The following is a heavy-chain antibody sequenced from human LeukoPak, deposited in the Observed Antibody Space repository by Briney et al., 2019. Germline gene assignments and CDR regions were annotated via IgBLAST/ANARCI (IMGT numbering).Heavy chain of an antibody. CDR3: ARKPIINNAWYYFDY. CDR2: VYYSGSA. CDR1: GYSISSGYY. V-gene: IGHV4-38-2*02. Sequence: SETLSLTCTVSGYSISSGYYWGWIRQPPGKGLEWIGNVYYSGSAYYNPSLKSRVTMSVDTSKNQFSLKLSSVTAADTAVYYCARKPIINNAWYYFDYWGQGTLVTVSS. J-gene: IGHJ4*02. D-gene: IGHD1/OR15-1a*01.